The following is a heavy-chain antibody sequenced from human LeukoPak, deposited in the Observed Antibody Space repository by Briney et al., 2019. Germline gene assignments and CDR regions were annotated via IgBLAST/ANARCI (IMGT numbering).Heavy chain of an antibody. CDR1: EFAFSVYE. Sequence: GGSLRLSCAASEFAFSVYEMYWVRQAPGKGLEGVSYISNTGGSRYYADSVKGRFTISRDNAKNSLYLQMNSLRGEDTAVYYCATLTVASSFDYWGQGALVTVSS. V-gene: IGHV3-48*03. D-gene: IGHD6-19*01. CDR2: ISNTGGSR. CDR3: ATLTVASSFDY. J-gene: IGHJ4*02.